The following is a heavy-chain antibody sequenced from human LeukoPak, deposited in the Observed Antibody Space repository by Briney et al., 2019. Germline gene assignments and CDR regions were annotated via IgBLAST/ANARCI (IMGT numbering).Heavy chain of an antibody. D-gene: IGHD3-10*01. J-gene: IGHJ4*02. CDR3: ARGRGLLWFGELLIRKLTFDY. V-gene: IGHV4-34*01. CDR1: GGSFSGYY. Sequence: SETLSLTCAVYGGSFSGYYWSWIRQPPGKGLEWIGEINHSGSTNYNPSLKSRVTISVDTSKDQFSLKLSSVTAADTAVYYCARGRGLLWFGELLIRKLTFDYWGQGTLVTVSS. CDR2: INHSGST.